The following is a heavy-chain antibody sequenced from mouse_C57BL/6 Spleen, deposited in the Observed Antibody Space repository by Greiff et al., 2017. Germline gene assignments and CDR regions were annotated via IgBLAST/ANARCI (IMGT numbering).Heavy chain of an antibody. CDR1: GYTFTDYN. D-gene: IGHD2-3*01. J-gene: IGHJ3*01. Sequence: VQLQQSGPELVKPGASVKIPCKASGYTFTDYNMDWVKQSHGKSLEWIGDINPNNGGTIYNQKFKGKATVTVDKSSSTAYMELRSLTSEDTAVYYCARRVIYDGYYWFAYWGQGTLVTVSA. CDR2: INPNNGGT. V-gene: IGHV1-18*01. CDR3: ARRVIYDGYYWFAY.